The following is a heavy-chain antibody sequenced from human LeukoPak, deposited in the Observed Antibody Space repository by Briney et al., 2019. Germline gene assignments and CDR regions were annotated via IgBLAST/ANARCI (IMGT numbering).Heavy chain of an antibody. CDR2: IIPILGIA. Sequence: SVKVSCKASGGTFSSYAISWVRQAPGQGLEWMGRIIPILGIANYAQKFQGRVTITADKSTSTAYMEPSSLRSEDTAVYYCARVGRITMVRGVIMNNDAFDIWGQGTMVTVSS. J-gene: IGHJ3*02. V-gene: IGHV1-69*04. CDR1: GGTFSSYA. D-gene: IGHD3-10*01. CDR3: ARVGRITMVRGVIMNNDAFDI.